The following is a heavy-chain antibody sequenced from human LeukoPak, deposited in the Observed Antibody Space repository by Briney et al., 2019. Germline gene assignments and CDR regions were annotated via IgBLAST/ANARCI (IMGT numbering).Heavy chain of an antibody. J-gene: IGHJ3*02. CDR1: GGAISSYY. CDR3: ARDLSIAVAGDAFDI. D-gene: IGHD6-19*01. Sequence: SGTLSLTCTVSGGAISSYYWSSIRQPAGKGLERIGRIYTSRSTNYTPSLKSRVTMSVDTSKNQFSLKLSSVTAADTAVYYCARDLSIAVAGDAFDIWGQGTMVTVSS. CDR2: IYTSRST. V-gene: IGHV4-4*07.